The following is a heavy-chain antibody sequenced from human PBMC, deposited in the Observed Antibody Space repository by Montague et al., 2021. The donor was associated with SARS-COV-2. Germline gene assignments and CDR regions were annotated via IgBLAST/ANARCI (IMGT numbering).Heavy chain of an antibody. Sequence: RAISGDSVSRNSAAWNWIRQSPSKGLEWLGRTYYRSKWYNDYAVSVKSRITINPDTSKNQISLQLNSVTPEDTAVYYRARTSASSDYWGQGTLVTVSS. D-gene: IGHD1-26*01. J-gene: IGHJ4*02. V-gene: IGHV6-1*01. CDR1: GDSVSRNSAA. CDR2: TYYRSKWYN. CDR3: ARTSASSDY.